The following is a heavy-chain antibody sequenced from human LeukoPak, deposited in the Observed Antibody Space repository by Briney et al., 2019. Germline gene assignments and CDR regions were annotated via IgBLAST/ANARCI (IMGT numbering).Heavy chain of an antibody. CDR3: ARASPDYGGNWGGYFDY. J-gene: IGHJ4*02. D-gene: IGHD4-23*01. CDR1: GFSLSSSGMS. V-gene: IGHV2-70*11. Sequence: SGPALVKPTQTLTLTCTFSGFSLSSSGMSVSWIRQPPGEALEWLARIDWDNDKYYSTSLNTRLTISKDTSKNQVVLRMANMDPVDTATYYCARASPDYGGNWGGYFDYWGQGTLVTVSS. CDR2: IDWDNDK.